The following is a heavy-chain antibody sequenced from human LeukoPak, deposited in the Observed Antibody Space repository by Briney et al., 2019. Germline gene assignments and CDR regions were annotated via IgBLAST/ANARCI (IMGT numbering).Heavy chain of an antibody. D-gene: IGHD4-17*01. V-gene: IGHV4-31*03. CDR2: IYYSGST. CDR1: GGSISSGGYY. J-gene: IGHJ4*02. Sequence: SETLSLTCTVSGGSISSGGYYWSWIRQHPGKGLEWIGYIYYSGSTYYNPSLKSRVTISVDTSKNQFSLKLSSVTAADTAVYYSARVDYGDYRFDYWGQGTLVTVSS. CDR3: ARVDYGDYRFDY.